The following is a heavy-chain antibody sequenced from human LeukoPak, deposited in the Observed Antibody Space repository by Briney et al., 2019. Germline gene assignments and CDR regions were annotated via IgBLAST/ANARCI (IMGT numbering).Heavy chain of an antibody. CDR1: GFTFNTYA. J-gene: IGHJ4*02. D-gene: IGHD7-27*01. CDR2: ISHDGSNK. V-gene: IGHV3-30*09. CDR3: ARDTNWGSTHY. Sequence: GGSLRLSCAASGFTFNTYAMHWVRQAPGKGLEWVAVISHDGSNKYYADSVKGRFAISRDNSKNTLYLQMNSLRDGDTAMLYCARDTNWGSTHYWGQGTLVTVSS.